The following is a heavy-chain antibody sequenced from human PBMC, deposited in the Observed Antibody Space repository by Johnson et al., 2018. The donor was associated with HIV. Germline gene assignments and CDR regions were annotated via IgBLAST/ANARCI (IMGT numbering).Heavy chain of an antibody. CDR2: IKQDGSEK. J-gene: IGHJ3*02. V-gene: IGHV3-7*05. CDR1: GFIISSYW. CDR3: ATFGGGSFHAFDI. Sequence: VQLVESGGGLVQPGGSLRLSCAASGFIISSYWMTWVRQAPGKGLEWVANIKQDGSEKYYVDSLKGRFTISRDNAKNSLYLQMNSLRAEDTAVYYCATFGGGSFHAFDIWGQGTMVTVSS. D-gene: IGHD1-26*01.